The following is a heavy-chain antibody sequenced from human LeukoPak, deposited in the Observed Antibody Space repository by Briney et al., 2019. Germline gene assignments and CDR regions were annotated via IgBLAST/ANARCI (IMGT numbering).Heavy chain of an antibody. D-gene: IGHD3-10*01. Sequence: SETLSLTCAVYGGSFSGYYWSWIRQPPGKGLEWIGEINHSGSTNYNPSLKSRVTISVDTSKSQFSLKLSSVTAADTAVYYCARTYGSGSYYYFDYWGQGTLVTVSS. V-gene: IGHV4-34*01. CDR2: INHSGST. J-gene: IGHJ4*02. CDR1: GGSFSGYY. CDR3: ARTYGSGSYYYFDY.